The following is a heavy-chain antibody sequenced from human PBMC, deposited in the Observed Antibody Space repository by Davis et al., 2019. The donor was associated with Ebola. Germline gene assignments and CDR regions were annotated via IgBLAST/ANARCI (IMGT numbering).Heavy chain of an antibody. J-gene: IGHJ4*02. D-gene: IGHD3-3*01. V-gene: IGHV4-59*08. Sequence: SETLSLTCAVYGGSFSGYYWSWIRQPPGKGLEWIGYIYYSGSTNYNPSLKSRVTISVDTSKNQFSLKLSSVTAADTAVYYCARGTRFLEWLFHDYWGQGTLVTVSS. CDR2: IYYSGST. CDR3: ARGTRFLEWLFHDY. CDR1: GGSFSGYY.